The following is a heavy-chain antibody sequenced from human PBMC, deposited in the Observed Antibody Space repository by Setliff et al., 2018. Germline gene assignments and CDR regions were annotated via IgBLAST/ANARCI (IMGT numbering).Heavy chain of an antibody. CDR2: IYYRGST. CDR3: ARGAPQWLAQPNFDY. J-gene: IGHJ4*02. D-gene: IGHD6-19*01. V-gene: IGHV4-59*01. Sequence: SETLSLTCNVSGGYISTYYWTWIRQPPGKGLEWIGYIYYRGSTNYDPSLKSRVTISVDTSKNQFSLKLTSVTAADTAVYYCARGAPQWLAQPNFDYWGQGTLVTVSS. CDR1: GGYISTYY.